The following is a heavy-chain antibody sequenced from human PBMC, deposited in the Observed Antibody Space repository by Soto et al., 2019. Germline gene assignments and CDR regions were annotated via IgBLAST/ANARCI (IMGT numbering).Heavy chain of an antibody. V-gene: IGHV3-30-3*01. J-gene: IGHJ4*02. CDR1: GFIFSSSA. Sequence: PGGSLRLSCAVSGFIFSSSAFHWVRHAPGKGLEWVALISYDGNNKYYADSVKGRFTISRDNSKNTLYLQMHSLRADDTAVYYCAREVASYDRSGFFDYWGQGALVTVSS. CDR3: AREVASYDRSGFFDY. D-gene: IGHD3-22*01. CDR2: ISYDGNNK.